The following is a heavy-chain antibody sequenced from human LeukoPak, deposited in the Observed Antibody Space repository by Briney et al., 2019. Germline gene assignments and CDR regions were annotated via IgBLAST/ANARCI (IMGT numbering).Heavy chain of an antibody. D-gene: IGHD3-9*01. CDR2: IRYDGSNK. Sequence: PGGSLRLSCAASGFTFSSYGMHWVRQAPGKGLEWVAVIRYDGSNKYYADSVKGRFTISRDNSKNTLYLQMNSLRAEDTAVYYCAKDYYDILTGTFDYWGQGTLVTVSS. J-gene: IGHJ4*02. V-gene: IGHV3-30*02. CDR3: AKDYYDILTGTFDY. CDR1: GFTFSSYG.